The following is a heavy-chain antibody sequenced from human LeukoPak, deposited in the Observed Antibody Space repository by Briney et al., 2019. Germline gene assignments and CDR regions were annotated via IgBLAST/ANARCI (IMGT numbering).Heavy chain of an antibody. CDR2: IYYSGST. J-gene: IGHJ4*02. Sequence: SQTLSLTCTVSGGSISSGDYYWSWIRQPPGKGLEWIGYIYYSGSTYYNPSLKSRVTISVDTSKNQFSLKVSSETAADTAVYYCARVIPNKTYYYDSSGEFDYWGQGTLVTVSS. V-gene: IGHV4-30-4*01. D-gene: IGHD3-22*01. CDR1: GGSISSGDYY. CDR3: ARVIPNKTYYYDSSGEFDY.